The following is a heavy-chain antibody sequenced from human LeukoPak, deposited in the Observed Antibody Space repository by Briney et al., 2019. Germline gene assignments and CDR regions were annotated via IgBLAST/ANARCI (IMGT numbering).Heavy chain of an antibody. CDR2: ISYDGSNK. V-gene: IGHV3-30*18. J-gene: IGHJ4*02. Sequence: PGRSLRLSCAASGFTFSSYGMHWVRQAPGKGLEWVAVISYDGSNKYYADSVKGRFTISRDNSKNTLYLQMNGLRAEDTAVYYCAKGHGSGWYFLNWGQGTLVTVSS. CDR3: AKGHGSGWYFLN. CDR1: GFTFSSYG. D-gene: IGHD6-19*01.